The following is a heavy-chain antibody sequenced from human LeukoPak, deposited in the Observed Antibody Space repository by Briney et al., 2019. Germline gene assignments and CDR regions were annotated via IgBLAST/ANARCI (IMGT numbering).Heavy chain of an antibody. V-gene: IGHV4-30-4*07. Sequence: PSETLSLTCAVSGGSISSGGYSWSRIRQPPGKGLEWIGYIYYSGTTYYNPSLKSRVTISVDTSKNQFSLKLSSVTAADTAVYYCARVPGPIYYYFYMDVWGKGTTVTVSS. CDR1: GGSISSGGYS. J-gene: IGHJ6*03. CDR2: IYYSGTT. CDR3: ARVPGPIYYYFYMDV.